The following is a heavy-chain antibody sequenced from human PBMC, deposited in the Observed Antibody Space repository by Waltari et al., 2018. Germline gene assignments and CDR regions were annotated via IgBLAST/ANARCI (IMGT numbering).Heavy chain of an antibody. CDR2: IIPIFGTA. Sequence: QVQLVQSGAEVKKPGSSVKVSCKASGGTFSSYAISWVRQAPGQGLEWMGGIIPIFGTANYAQKFQGRVTITADKSTSTAYMELSSLRSEDTAVYYCARAPPDDSSGYYADNWFDPWGQGTLVTVSS. D-gene: IGHD3-22*01. V-gene: IGHV1-69*14. CDR3: ARAPPDDSSGYYADNWFDP. J-gene: IGHJ5*02. CDR1: GGTFSSYA.